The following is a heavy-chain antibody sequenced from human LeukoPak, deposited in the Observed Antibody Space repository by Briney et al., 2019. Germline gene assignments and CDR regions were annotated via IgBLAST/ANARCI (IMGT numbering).Heavy chain of an antibody. D-gene: IGHD6-13*01. CDR2: INPNSGGT. V-gene: IGHV1-2*02. J-gene: IGHJ1*01. Sequence: ASVKVSCKASGYTFTGYYMHWVRQAPGQGLEWMGWINPNSGGTNYAQKFQGRVTMTRDTSISTAYMELSRLRSDDTAVYYCARLLPRIAAAGQGYFQHWGQGTLVTVSS. CDR3: ARLLPRIAAAGQGYFQH. CDR1: GYTFTGYY.